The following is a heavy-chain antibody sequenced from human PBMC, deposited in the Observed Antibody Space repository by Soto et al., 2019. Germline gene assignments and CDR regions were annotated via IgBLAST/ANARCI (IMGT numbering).Heavy chain of an antibody. CDR1: GFTFSSYG. V-gene: IGHV3-33*01. Sequence: GGSLRLSCAASGFTFSSYGMHWVGQAPGKGLEWVAVIWYDGSNRYYADSVKGRFTISRDNSKSTLYLQMNSLRADDTAVYYCARLDGYYHYMDVWGKGTTVTVSS. CDR2: IWYDGSNR. D-gene: IGHD6-13*01. CDR3: ARLDGYYHYMDV. J-gene: IGHJ6*03.